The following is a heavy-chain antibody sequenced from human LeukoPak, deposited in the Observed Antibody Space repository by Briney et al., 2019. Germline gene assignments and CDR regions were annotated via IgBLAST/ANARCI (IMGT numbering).Heavy chain of an antibody. V-gene: IGHV3-74*01. CDR1: GSTFSRYW. CDR2: INTDGSTT. D-gene: IGHD6-13*01. Sequence: PGGSLRLSCAASGSTFSRYWMHWVRQAPGKGLVWVSRINTDGSTTSYADSVKGRFTISRDNVKNTLYLEMNSLRDEDTAVYYCATPGIRDQYDFDLWGQRTLVTVSS. J-gene: IGHJ4*02. CDR3: ATPGIRDQYDFDL.